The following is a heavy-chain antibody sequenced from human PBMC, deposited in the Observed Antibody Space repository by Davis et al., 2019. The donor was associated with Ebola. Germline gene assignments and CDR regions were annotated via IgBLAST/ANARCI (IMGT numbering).Heavy chain of an antibody. D-gene: IGHD1-1*01. J-gene: IGHJ4*02. Sequence: SCAISGDSVSAAGWNWIRQSPSRGLEWLGRTYYSSKWYYDYAESVKSRISIKPDTSKNQFSLQLNSVTPEDTAVYYCAIGWIRTKIDNWGQGTLVTVSS. V-gene: IGHV6-1*01. CDR1: GDSVSAAG. CDR3: AIGWIRTKIDN. CDR2: TYYSSKWYY.